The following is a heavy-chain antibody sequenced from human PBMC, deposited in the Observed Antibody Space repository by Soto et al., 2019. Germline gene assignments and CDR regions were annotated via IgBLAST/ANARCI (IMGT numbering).Heavy chain of an antibody. Sequence: QVQLQESGPGLVKPSETLSLTCTVSGGSISSYYWSWIRQPPGKGLEWIGYIYYSGSTNYNPSLRRRVTISVDTSKNQFSLKRSSVTAADTAVYYCARGIEGYSSSWYPFDFWGQGTLVTVSS. CDR2: IYYSGST. CDR1: GGSISSYY. J-gene: IGHJ4*02. V-gene: IGHV4-59*01. CDR3: ARGIEGYSSSWYPFDF. D-gene: IGHD6-13*01.